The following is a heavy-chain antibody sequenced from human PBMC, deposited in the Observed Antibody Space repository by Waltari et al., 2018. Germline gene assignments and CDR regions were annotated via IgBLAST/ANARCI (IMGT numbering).Heavy chain of an antibody. CDR1: GVTFSSYA. CDR2: ISYDGSNK. CDR3: ARDPTRPYNWKLYFDL. Sequence: QVQLVESGGGVVQPGRSLRLSCAASGVTFSSYAMHWVRPAPGKGLEWVAVISYDGSNKYYADSVKGRFTISRDNSKNTLYLQMNSLRAEDTAVYYCARDPTRPYNWKLYFDLWGRGTLVTVSS. V-gene: IGHV3-30-3*01. D-gene: IGHD1-20*01. J-gene: IGHJ2*01.